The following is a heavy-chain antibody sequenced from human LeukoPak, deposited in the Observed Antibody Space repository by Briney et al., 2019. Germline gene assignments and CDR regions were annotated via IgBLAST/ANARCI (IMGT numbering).Heavy chain of an antibody. CDR2: SSAYSGDT. J-gene: IGHJ4*02. CDR3: TRDLGTYTSYGSIFFDY. V-gene: IGHV1-18*01. Sequence: ASVKVSCKASGYTFTDFGISWVRQAPGQGLEWMGWSSAYSGDTKYAQKFQGRVTMTTDTSTSTAYMELRSLRSDDTAVFYCTRDLGTYTSYGSIFFDYWGQGTLVTVSS. CDR1: GYTFTDFG. D-gene: IGHD3-10*01.